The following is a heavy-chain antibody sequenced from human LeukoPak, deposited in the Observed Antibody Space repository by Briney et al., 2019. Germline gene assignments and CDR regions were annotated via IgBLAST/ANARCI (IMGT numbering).Heavy chain of an antibody. J-gene: IGHJ4*02. D-gene: IGHD5-18*01. CDR1: GFTLSSYW. V-gene: IGHV3-74*01. CDR3: ARDRGHTAIDY. CDR2: INSDGSTT. Sequence: GRSLRLSCAASGFTLSSYWMHCARQAPGEGLVWVSCINSDGSTTSYTDSVKGRFTISRDNAKNSLYLQMNSLRAEDTAVYYCARDRGHTAIDYWGQGTLVTVSS.